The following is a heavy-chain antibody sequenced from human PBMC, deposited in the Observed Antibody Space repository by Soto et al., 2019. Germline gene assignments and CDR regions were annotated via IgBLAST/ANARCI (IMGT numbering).Heavy chain of an antibody. CDR1: GFTFSSYG. V-gene: IGHV3-33*01. Sequence: GGSLRLSCAASGFTFSSYGMHWVRQAPGKGLEWVAVIWYDGSNKYYADSVKGRFTISRDNSKNTLYLQMNSLRAEDTAVYYCARSGDIVVVPAAERLEHYGMDVWGQGTTVTVSS. J-gene: IGHJ6*02. CDR3: ARSGDIVVVPAAERLEHYGMDV. CDR2: IWYDGSNK. D-gene: IGHD2-2*01.